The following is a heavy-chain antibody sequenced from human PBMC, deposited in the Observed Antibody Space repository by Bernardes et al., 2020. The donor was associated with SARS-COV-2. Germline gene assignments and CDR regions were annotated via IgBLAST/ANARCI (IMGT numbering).Heavy chain of an antibody. V-gene: IGHV3-30-3*01. Sequence: GGSLRLSCAASGFTFRTYAMHWVRQAPGKGLEWVAVISYDGNNKYYADSVKGRFTISRDNSKDTLSLQMNSLRAEDTAVYYCARAQYGDYVADPFDIWGQGTMVTVSS. D-gene: IGHD4-17*01. J-gene: IGHJ3*02. CDR1: GFTFRTYA. CDR3: ARAQYGDYVADPFDI. CDR2: ISYDGNNK.